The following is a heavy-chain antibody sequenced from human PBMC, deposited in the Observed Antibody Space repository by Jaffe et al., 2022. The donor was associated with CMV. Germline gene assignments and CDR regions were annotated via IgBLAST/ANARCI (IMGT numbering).Heavy chain of an antibody. J-gene: IGHJ4*02. CDR1: GGSFSGYY. D-gene: IGHD3-22*01. V-gene: IGHV4-34*01. CDR2: INHSGST. Sequence: QVQLQQWGAGLLKPSETLSLTCAVYGGSFSGYYWSWIRQPPGKGLEWIGEINHSGSTNYNPSLKSRVTISVDTSKNQFSLKLSSVTAADTAVYYCARLDYYDSSGYPVFDYWGQGTLVTVSS. CDR3: ARLDYYDSSGYPVFDY.